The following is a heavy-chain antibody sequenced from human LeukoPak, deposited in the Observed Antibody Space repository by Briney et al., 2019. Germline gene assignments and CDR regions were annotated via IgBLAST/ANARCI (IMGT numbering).Heavy chain of an antibody. V-gene: IGHV1-24*01. CDR3: ATDTYSSGSYEWAPLGPFDI. CDR1: GYTLTELS. Sequence: ASVKVSCKVSGYTLTELSMHRVRQAPGKGLEWMGGFDPEDGETIYAQKFQGRVTMTEDTSTDTAYMELSSLRSEDTAVYYCATDTYSSGSYEWAPLGPFDIWGQGTMVTVSS. D-gene: IGHD1-26*01. CDR2: FDPEDGET. J-gene: IGHJ3*02.